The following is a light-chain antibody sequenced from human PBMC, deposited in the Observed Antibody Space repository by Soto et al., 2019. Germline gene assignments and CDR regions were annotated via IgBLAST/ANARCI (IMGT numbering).Light chain of an antibody. J-gene: IGKJ4*01. V-gene: IGKV3-15*01. Sequence: EIVMTQSPATLSVSPGERATLSCRASQRISSSLAWYQQKPDQSPRLLIYDASTRATGIPARFSGSGSGTEFTLTINRLPSEDFAVYYCQQYKNWPLTFGGGTKVEIK. CDR3: QQYKNWPLT. CDR2: DAS. CDR1: QRISSS.